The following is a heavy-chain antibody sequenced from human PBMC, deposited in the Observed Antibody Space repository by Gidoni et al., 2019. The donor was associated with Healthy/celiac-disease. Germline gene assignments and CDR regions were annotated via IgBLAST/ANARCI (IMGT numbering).Heavy chain of an antibody. Sequence: EVQLLESGGGLVQPGGSLRLSCAASGFPFSSYAMSWVRQAPGKGLEWVSGISGSGGSTYYADSVKGRFTISRDNSKNTLYLQMNSLRAEDTAVYYCAKVGGEGPYFDYWGQGTLVTVSS. J-gene: IGHJ4*02. CDR1: GFPFSSYA. V-gene: IGHV3-23*01. CDR2: ISGSGGST. CDR3: AKVGGEGPYFDY.